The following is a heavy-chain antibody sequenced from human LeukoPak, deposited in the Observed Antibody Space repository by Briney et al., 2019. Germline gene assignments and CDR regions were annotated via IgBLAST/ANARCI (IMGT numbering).Heavy chain of an antibody. Sequence: WIGEINHSGSTNYNPSLKSRVTISVDTSKNQFSLKLSSVTAADTAVYYCARGGGIAAAFDYWGQGTLVTVSS. CDR2: INHSGST. V-gene: IGHV4-34*01. D-gene: IGHD6-13*01. CDR3: ARGGGIAAAFDY. J-gene: IGHJ4*02.